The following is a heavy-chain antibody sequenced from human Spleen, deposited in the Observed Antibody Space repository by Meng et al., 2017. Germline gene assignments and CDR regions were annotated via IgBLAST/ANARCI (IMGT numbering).Heavy chain of an antibody. CDR2: ISSSSSYI. Sequence: GGSLRLSCAASGFTFSSYSMNWVRQAPGKGLEWVSSISSSSSYIYYADSVKGRFTISRDNAKNSLYLQMNSLRAEDTAVYYCASESFGDYVWGSYRYRDYWGQGTLVTVSS. CDR1: GFTFSSYS. V-gene: IGHV3-21*01. D-gene: IGHD3-16*02. J-gene: IGHJ4*02. CDR3: ASESFGDYVWGSYRYRDY.